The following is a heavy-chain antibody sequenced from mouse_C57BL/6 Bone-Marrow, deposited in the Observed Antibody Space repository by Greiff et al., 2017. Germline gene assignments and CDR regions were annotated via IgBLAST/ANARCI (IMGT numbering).Heavy chain of an antibody. Sequence: EVMLVESGGDLVKPGGSLKLSCAASGFTFSSYGMSWVRQTPDKRLEWVATISSGGSYTYYPDSVKGRFTISRDNAKNTLYLQMSSLKSEDTAMYYCARRGYSNSMDYWGQGTSVTVSS. CDR3: ARRGYSNSMDY. D-gene: IGHD2-5*01. V-gene: IGHV5-6*02. CDR2: ISSGGSYT. J-gene: IGHJ4*01. CDR1: GFTFSSYG.